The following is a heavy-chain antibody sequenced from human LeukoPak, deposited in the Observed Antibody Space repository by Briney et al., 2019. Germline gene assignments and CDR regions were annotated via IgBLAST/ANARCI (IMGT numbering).Heavy chain of an antibody. CDR1: GFTFSTYF. CDR2: ISYDGSNK. D-gene: IGHD4-17*01. CDR3: AKGRRGYGDSPNWYFDL. Sequence: GGSLRLSCAASGFTFSTYFMHWVRQAPGKGLEWVAVISYDGSNKYYADSVKGRFTISRDNSKNTLYLQMNSLRAEDTAVYYCAKGRRGYGDSPNWYFDLWGRGTLVTVSS. J-gene: IGHJ2*01. V-gene: IGHV3-30*18.